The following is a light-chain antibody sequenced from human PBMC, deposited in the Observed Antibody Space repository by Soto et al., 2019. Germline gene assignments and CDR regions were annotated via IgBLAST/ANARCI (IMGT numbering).Light chain of an antibody. V-gene: IGKV1-5*03. CDR1: QSISIW. Sequence: DIQMTQSPSTLSASVGDRVTITCRASQSISIWLAWYQHKPGKAPKLLIYKASSLESGVPSRFSGSGSGTEFTLTFSSLQPDDFATYYCQQYNRYWTFGQGTKVEIK. CDR3: QQYNRYWT. J-gene: IGKJ1*01. CDR2: KAS.